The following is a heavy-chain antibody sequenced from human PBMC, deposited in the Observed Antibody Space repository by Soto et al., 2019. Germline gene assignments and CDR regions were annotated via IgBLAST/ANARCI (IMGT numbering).Heavy chain of an antibody. CDR3: AKTGAGWSWGMDD. V-gene: IGHV3-23*01. J-gene: IGHJ6*02. CDR1: DFSFSSYA. CDR2: ISSSGDVT. D-gene: IGHD3-3*01. Sequence: GVSLRLSCAAPDFSFSSYAMTWVRQAPGKGLECVSSISSSGDVTDYADCAKGRFTSSGDNSRIPRILQMHSLRADDPAVYYVAKTGAGWSWGMDDGGQGTSGTASS.